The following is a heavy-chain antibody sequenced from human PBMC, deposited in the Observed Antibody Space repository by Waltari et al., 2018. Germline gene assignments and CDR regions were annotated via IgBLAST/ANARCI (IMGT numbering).Heavy chain of an antibody. CDR3: ARVVAAIGVPDY. CDR1: GYSFSNYW. J-gene: IGHJ4*02. CDR2: IYPGDSDT. D-gene: IGHD2-15*01. Sequence: EVQLVQSGAEVKKPGESLKISCKGSGYSFSNYWIAWGRQMPGKGLEWMGIIYPGDSDTRYSPSFQGQVTISADKSISTAYLQWSSLRASDSAMYYCARVVAAIGVPDYWGQGTQVTVSS. V-gene: IGHV5-51*03.